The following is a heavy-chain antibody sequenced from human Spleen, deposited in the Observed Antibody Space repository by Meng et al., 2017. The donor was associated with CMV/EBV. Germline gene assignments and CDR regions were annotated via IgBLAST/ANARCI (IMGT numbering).Heavy chain of an antibody. J-gene: IGHJ2*01. D-gene: IGHD5/OR15-5a*01. CDR2: IFYIGNT. V-gene: IGHV4-39*07. CDR1: GGSISSSSYY. Sequence: SGGSISSSSYYWGWIRQPPGKGLEWIGSIFYIGNTYYNPSLKSRVIISVDTSKNQFSLKLTSVTAADTAVYYCARDRGLNLRYLDLWGRGTLVTVSS. CDR3: ARDRGLNLRYLDL.